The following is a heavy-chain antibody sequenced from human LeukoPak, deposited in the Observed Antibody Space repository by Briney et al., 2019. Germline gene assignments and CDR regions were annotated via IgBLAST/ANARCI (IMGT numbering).Heavy chain of an antibody. D-gene: IGHD5-18*01. CDR2: IGSGGRHI. CDR1: GFTFSTYT. V-gene: IGHV3-21*01. J-gene: IGHJ4*02. CDR3: ARSGYTYGFDY. Sequence: GGSLRLSCAASGFTFSTYTMNWVRQAPGRGLEWVASIGSGGRHIHYADSVKGRFTISRDNAKNSLYLQMNSLRAEDTAVYYCARSGYTYGFDYWGQGALVTVSS.